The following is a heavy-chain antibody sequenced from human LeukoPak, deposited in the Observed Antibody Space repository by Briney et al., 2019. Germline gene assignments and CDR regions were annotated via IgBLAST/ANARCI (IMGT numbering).Heavy chain of an antibody. V-gene: IGHV3-66*02. J-gene: IGHJ3*02. CDR3: ARVFSYREGAFDI. CDR1: GFTVSSNY. Sequence: GGSLRLSCAASGFTVSSNYMSWVRQAPGKGLEWVSVIYSGGSTYYADSVKGRFTISRDNSKNTLYLQMNSLRAEDTAVYYCARVFSYREGAFDIWGQGTMVIVSS. CDR2: IYSGGST. D-gene: IGHD1-26*01.